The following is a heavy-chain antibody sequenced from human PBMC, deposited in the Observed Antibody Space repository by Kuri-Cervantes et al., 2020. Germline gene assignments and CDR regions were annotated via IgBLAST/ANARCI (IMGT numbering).Heavy chain of an antibody. V-gene: IGHV3-48*01. Sequence: GESLKISCAASGFTFSSYSMNWVRQAPGKGLEWVSYISSSSSTIYYADSVKGRFTISRDNAKNSLYLQMNSLRAEDTAVYYCARTGYGGNSVFHYWGQGTLVTVSS. D-gene: IGHD4-23*01. CDR3: ARTGYGGNSVFHY. CDR2: ISSSSSTI. J-gene: IGHJ4*02. CDR1: GFTFSSYS.